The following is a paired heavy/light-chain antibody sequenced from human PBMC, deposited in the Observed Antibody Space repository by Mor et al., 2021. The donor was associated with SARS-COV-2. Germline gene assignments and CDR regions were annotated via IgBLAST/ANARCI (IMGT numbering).Light chain of an antibody. V-gene: IGLV3-1*01. CDR3: HVWDSDIFHYV. CDR2: QDS. Sequence: SYELTQPPSVSVSPGQTARITCSGDKLAYTSTSWYQQKPGHSPVLVMFQDSERPSGIPERISGSKSGNTATLTISGTQAIDEADYYCHVWDSDIFHYVFGSGTKVTV. J-gene: IGLJ1*01. CDR1: KLAYTS.
Heavy chain of an antibody. CDR2: INSYGTNR. J-gene: IGHJ3*02. CDR3: ARGFPGDAFDI. V-gene: IGHV3-74*01. CDR1: EFTFSNYW. Sequence: EVQLVESGGALVQPGGSLRLSCAASEFTFSNYWMHWVRQAPGKGLVWVSRINSYGTNRDYADSVEGRLTVSRDNAKNILYLQMSSLRPEDTALYFCARGFPGDAFDIWGQGTMVTVSS.